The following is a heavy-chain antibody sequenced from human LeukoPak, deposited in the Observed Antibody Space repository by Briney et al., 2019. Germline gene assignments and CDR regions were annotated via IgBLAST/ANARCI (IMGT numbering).Heavy chain of an antibody. CDR1: GGSISSGGYY. D-gene: IGHD3-16*01. J-gene: IGHJ6*02. CDR3: ARGKGEYYYYYGMDV. V-gene: IGHV4-31*03. Sequence: PSQTLSLTCTVSGGSISSGGYYWSWIRQHPGKGLEWIGYIYYSGSTYYNPSLKSRVTISVDTSKNQFSLKLSSVTAADTAVYYCARGKGEYYYYYGMDVWGRGTTVTVSS. CDR2: IYYSGST.